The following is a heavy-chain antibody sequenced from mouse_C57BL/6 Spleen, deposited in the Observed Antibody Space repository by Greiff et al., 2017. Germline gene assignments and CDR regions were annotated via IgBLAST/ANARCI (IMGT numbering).Heavy chain of an antibody. Sequence: QVQLQQPGAELVKPGASVKLSCKASGYTFTSYWMHWVKQRPGQGLEWIGMIHPNSGSTNYNEKFKSKATLTVDKSYRTAYMQLSSLTSADSAVYYCARSYYSNPHYFDYWGQGTTLTVSS. D-gene: IGHD2-5*01. CDR3: ARSYYSNPHYFDY. CDR2: IHPNSGST. J-gene: IGHJ2*01. CDR1: GYTFTSYW. V-gene: IGHV1-64*01.